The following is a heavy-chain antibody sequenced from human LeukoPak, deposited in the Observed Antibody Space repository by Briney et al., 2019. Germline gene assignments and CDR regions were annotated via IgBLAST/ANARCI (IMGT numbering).Heavy chain of an antibody. V-gene: IGHV3-7*01. CDR3: ARDRGRNSFDY. CDR1: GFTFSSYA. CDR2: MKPDGSES. Sequence: GGSLRLSCAASGFTFSSYAMSWVRQAPGKGLEWVASMKPDGSESWYVDSVKGRFTISRDNSKNSLYLQLTSLRAEDTALYYCARDRGRNSFDYWGQGTLVSVSS. J-gene: IGHJ4*02. D-gene: IGHD1-14*01.